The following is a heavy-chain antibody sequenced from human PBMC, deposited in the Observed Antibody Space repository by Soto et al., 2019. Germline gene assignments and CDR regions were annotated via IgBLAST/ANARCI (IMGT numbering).Heavy chain of an antibody. CDR3: ARCGYDGSFDY. CDR1: GGSFSGYY. Sequence: SETLSLTCAVYGGSFSGYYWSWIRQPPGKGLEWIGEINHSGSTNYNPSLKSRVTISVDTSKNQFSLKLSSVTAADTAVYYCARCGYDGSFDYWGQGTLVTVSS. D-gene: IGHD5-12*01. CDR2: INHSGST. J-gene: IGHJ4*02. V-gene: IGHV4-34*01.